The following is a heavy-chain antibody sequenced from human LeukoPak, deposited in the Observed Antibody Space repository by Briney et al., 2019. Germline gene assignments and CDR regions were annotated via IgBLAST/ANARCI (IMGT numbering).Heavy chain of an antibody. CDR1: GFTFTSYS. V-gene: IGHV3-48*04. J-gene: IGHJ4*02. CDR3: ATDLVATFNY. Sequence: GGSLRLSCAASGFTFTSYSINWVRQAPGKGLEWISYNSSTSTNIYYADSVQGRFTISRDNAENSVFLQMNSLRADDTAVYYCATDLVATFNYWGQGAQVTVSS. D-gene: IGHD2-8*02. CDR2: NSSTSTNI.